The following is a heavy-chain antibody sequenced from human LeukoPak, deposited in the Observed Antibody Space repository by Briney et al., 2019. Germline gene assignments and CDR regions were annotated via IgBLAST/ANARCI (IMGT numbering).Heavy chain of an antibody. CDR3: ARELSSSSSIGTNWFDP. V-gene: IGHV1-2*02. D-gene: IGHD6-6*01. CDR1: GYTFTGYH. J-gene: IGHJ5*02. Sequence: ASVKVSCKASGYTFTGYHMHWVRQAPGQGLEWMGWINPNSGGTNYAQKFQGRVTMTRDTSISTAYMELSRLRSDDTAVYYCARELSSSSSIGTNWFDPWGQGTLVTVSS. CDR2: INPNSGGT.